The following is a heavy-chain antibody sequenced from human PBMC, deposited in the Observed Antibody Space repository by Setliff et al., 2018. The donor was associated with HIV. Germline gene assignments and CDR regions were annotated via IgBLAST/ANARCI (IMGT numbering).Heavy chain of an antibody. Sequence: PSETLSLTCTVSGGSISNYYWSWIREPPGEGLEWIGYIYASGSTNYSPSLKSRVTISVDTSKNQFSLKLKSVTAADTAVYFCARHVYSSGWGYVYHLDSWGQGTLVTVSS. V-gene: IGHV4-59*08. D-gene: IGHD6-19*01. CDR2: IYASGST. CDR3: ARHVYSSGWGYVYHLDS. CDR1: GGSISNYY. J-gene: IGHJ4*02.